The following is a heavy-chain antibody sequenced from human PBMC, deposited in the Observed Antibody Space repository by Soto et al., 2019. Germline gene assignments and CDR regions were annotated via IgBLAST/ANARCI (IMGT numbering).Heavy chain of an antibody. CDR1: GGSISSGDYY. CDR3: ARVNYDFWSGYHNWFDP. J-gene: IGHJ5*02. V-gene: IGHV4-30-4*01. D-gene: IGHD3-3*01. Sequence: PSETLSLTCTVSGGSISSGDYYWSWIRQPPGKGLEWIGCIYYSGSTYYNPSLKSRVTISVDTSKNQFSLKLSSVTAADTAVYYCARVNYDFWSGYHNWFDPWGQGTLVTVSS. CDR2: IYYSGST.